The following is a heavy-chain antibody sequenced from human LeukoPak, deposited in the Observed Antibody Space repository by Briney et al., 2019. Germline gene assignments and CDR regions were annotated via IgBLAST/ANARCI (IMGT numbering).Heavy chain of an antibody. CDR1: GFTFSTYS. V-gene: IGHV3-21*01. J-gene: IGHJ4*02. CDR2: ISSKSSYI. D-gene: IGHD4-11*01. Sequence: PGGSVRLSCAASGFTFSTYSMNWVRQAPGKGLEWVSFISSKSSYIYYADSVTGRFTISRDNAKNSLYLQMNSLRAEDTAVYYCARDLPPTMTTVTTVDYWGQGTLAIVSS. CDR3: ARDLPPTMTTVTTVDY.